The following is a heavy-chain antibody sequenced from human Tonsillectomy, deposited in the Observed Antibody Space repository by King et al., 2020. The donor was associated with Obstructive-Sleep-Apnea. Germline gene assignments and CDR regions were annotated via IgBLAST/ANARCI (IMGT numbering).Heavy chain of an antibody. CDR1: GFTFSSSG. J-gene: IGHJ4*02. V-gene: IGHV3-30*03. CDR2: ISYDGSDK. D-gene: IGHD3-22*01. Sequence: VQLVESGGGAVQPGRSLRLSCAASGFTFSSSGMHWVRQAPGKGLEWVAVISYDGSDKYYADSVKGRFTISRDNSRNTLYVQMNRLRAEDTAVYYCARDPDTNYYDSSGYYYFDYWGQGTLVTVSS. CDR3: ARDPDTNYYDSSGYYYFDY.